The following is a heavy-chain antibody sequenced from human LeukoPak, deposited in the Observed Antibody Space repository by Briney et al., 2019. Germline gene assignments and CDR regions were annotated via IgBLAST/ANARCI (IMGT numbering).Heavy chain of an antibody. CDR3: ATAYYYDSSGYYEDDY. Sequence: ASVNVSCKASGYTFTSYAMHWVRQAPGQRLEWMGWINAGNGNTKYSQKFQGRVTITRDTSASTAYMELSSLRSEDTAVYYCATAYYYDSSGYYEDDYWGQGTLVTVSS. D-gene: IGHD3-22*01. J-gene: IGHJ4*02. CDR2: INAGNGNT. CDR1: GYTFTSYA. V-gene: IGHV1-3*01.